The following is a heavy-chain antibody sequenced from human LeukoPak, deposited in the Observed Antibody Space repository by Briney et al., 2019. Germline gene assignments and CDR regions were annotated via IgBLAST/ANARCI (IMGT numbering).Heavy chain of an antibody. J-gene: IGHJ4*02. V-gene: IGHV1-8*01. CDR1: GYTFTSYD. CDR2: MNPNSGNT. CDR3: AIDLTTLGVVAARGY. Sequence: GASVKVSCKASGYTFTSYDINWVRQATGQGLEWMGWMNPNSGNTGYAQKFQGRVTMTRNTSISTAYMELSSLRSEDTAVYYCAIDLTTLGVVAARGYWGQGTLVTVSS. D-gene: IGHD2-15*01.